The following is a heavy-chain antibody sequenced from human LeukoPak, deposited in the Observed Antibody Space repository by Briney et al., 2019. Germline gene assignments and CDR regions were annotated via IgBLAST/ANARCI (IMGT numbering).Heavy chain of an antibody. D-gene: IGHD1-14*01. J-gene: IGHJ6*02. Sequence: PGGSLRLSCAASGFTVSSNYMSWVCQAPGKGLEWVAVISYDGSNKYYADSVKGRFTISRDNSKNTLYLQMNSLRAEDTAVYYCARGRKSYYYGMDVWGQGTTVTVSS. V-gene: IGHV3-30*19. CDR1: GFTVSSNY. CDR3: ARGRKSYYYGMDV. CDR2: ISYDGSNK.